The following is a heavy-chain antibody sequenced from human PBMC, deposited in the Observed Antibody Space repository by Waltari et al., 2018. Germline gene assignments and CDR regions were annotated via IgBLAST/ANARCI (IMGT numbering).Heavy chain of an antibody. CDR2: IIPILGIA. CDR1: GGTFSSYA. D-gene: IGHD3-22*01. Sequence: QVQLVQSGAEVKKPGSSVKVSCKASGGTFSSYAISWVRQAPGQGLEWMGRIIPILGIANYAQKFQGRFTITADKSTSTAYMELSSLRSEDTAVYYCARDHYYDSSGRLDAFDIWGQGTMVTVSS. V-gene: IGHV1-69*04. CDR3: ARDHYYDSSGRLDAFDI. J-gene: IGHJ3*02.